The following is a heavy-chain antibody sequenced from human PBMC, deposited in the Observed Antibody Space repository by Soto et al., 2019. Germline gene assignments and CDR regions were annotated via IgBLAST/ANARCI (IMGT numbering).Heavy chain of an antibody. CDR2: ISHDGNTQ. V-gene: IGHV3-30-3*01. Sequence: QVQLVESGGGVVQPGRSLRLSCAASGFTLSSYTMHWVRQAPGKGLEWVAVISHDGNTQYYADSVKGRFTISRDISRNTLYLQMNSLRAEDTAVYYGARVNDIVKGHNWFDPWGQGTLVTVSS. D-gene: IGHD3-9*01. CDR1: GFTLSSYT. CDR3: ARVNDIVKGHNWFDP. J-gene: IGHJ5*02.